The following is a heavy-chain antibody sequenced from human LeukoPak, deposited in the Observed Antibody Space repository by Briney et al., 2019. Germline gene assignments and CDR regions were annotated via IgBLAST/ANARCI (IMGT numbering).Heavy chain of an antibody. V-gene: IGHV4-59*08. Sequence: KTSETLSLTCTVSGGSISSHCRSWIRQPPGKGLEWIAYIYYSGSTNYNPSLQSRVTISVDTSKNQLSLKVSSVTAADTAVYYCARHMSSGTYPMDVWGQGTTVTVSS. CDR2: IYYSGST. CDR1: GGSISSHC. J-gene: IGHJ6*02. CDR3: ARHMSSGTYPMDV. D-gene: IGHD1-26*01.